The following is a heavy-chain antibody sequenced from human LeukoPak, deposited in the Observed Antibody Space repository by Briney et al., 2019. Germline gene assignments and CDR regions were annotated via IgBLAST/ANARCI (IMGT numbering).Heavy chain of an antibody. CDR1: GFTFSSYA. CDR3: ARQWVRGYCSGCSCYGDRAFDI. D-gene: IGHD2-15*01. Sequence: GGSLRLSCAASGFTFSSYAMHWVRQAPGKGLEWVAVISYDGSNKYYADSVKGRFTISRDNSKNTLYLQMNSLRAEDTAVYYCARQWVRGYCSGCSCYGDRAFDIWGQGTMVTVSS. CDR2: ISYDGSNK. V-gene: IGHV3-30*04. J-gene: IGHJ3*02.